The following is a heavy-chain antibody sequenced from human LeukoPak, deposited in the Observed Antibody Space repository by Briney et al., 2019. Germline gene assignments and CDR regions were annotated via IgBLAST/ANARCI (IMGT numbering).Heavy chain of an antibody. CDR3: ARSSKALGDFDY. J-gene: IGHJ4*02. CDR2: IYYSGST. Sequence: SETLSLTCNVSGGSISSYYWSWIRQPPGKGLEWIGYIYYSGSTNYNPSLKSRVTISVDTSKNQFSLKLSSVTAADTAVYYCARSSKALGDFDYWGQGTLVTVSS. D-gene: IGHD3-16*01. CDR1: GGSISSYY. V-gene: IGHV4-59*08.